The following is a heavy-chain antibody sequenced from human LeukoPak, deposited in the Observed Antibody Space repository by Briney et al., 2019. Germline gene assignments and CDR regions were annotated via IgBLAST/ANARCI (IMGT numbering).Heavy chain of an antibody. CDR2: ISGDGGST. J-gene: IGHJ3*02. Sequence: PGGSLRLSCAASGFTFSSWPMSWVRQAPGKGLEWVSAISGDGGSTDYADSVRGRFTISRDNSKNTLYLQMNSLSSDDTAVYYCARASGSYCSSTSCNDAFDIWGQGTMVTVSS. D-gene: IGHD2-2*01. CDR3: ARASGSYCSSTSCNDAFDI. V-gene: IGHV3-23*01. CDR1: GFTFSSWP.